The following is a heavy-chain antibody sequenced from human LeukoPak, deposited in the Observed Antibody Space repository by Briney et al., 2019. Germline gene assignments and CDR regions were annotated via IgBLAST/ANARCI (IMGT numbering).Heavy chain of an antibody. CDR1: GGSLSRYY. Sequence: PSETLSLTCTVSGGSLSRYYWNWIRQPPGKGLEWLGYIYYSGSTNYNPSLKSRVTISVDTSKNQFSLKLSSVTAADTAVYYCAREYKYSRSGDGMDVWGQGTTVTVSS. J-gene: IGHJ6*02. CDR2: IYYSGST. V-gene: IGHV4-59*01. CDR3: AREYKYSRSGDGMDV. D-gene: IGHD1-26*01.